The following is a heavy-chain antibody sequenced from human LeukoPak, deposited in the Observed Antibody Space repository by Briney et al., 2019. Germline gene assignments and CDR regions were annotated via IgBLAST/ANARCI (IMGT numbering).Heavy chain of an antibody. D-gene: IGHD2-2*02. V-gene: IGHV3-23*01. CDR2: ITSGGST. Sequence: GGSLRLSCAASGFTFSNYAMSWVRQAPGKGLQWVSTITSGGSTYYADSVKGRFTISRDSPKNTLYLQMNSLRAEDTAVYYCAKSRYTSSNTSAYWGQGTLVTVSS. CDR1: GFTFSNYA. J-gene: IGHJ4*02. CDR3: AKSRYTSSNTSAY.